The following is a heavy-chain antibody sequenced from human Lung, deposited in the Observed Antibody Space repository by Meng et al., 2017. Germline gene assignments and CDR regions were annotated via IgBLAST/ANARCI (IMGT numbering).Heavy chain of an antibody. D-gene: IGHD4-11*01. CDR1: GGSFSDYY. CDR2: INHSGST. Sequence: GAALLNPSEPISLSCVVSGGSFSDYYWSWLRQPQGKGLEWIGEINHSGSTNYNPSLESRATISVDTSQNNLSLKLSSVTAADSAVYYCARGPTTMAHDFDYWGQGTLVTVSS. V-gene: IGHV4-34*01. J-gene: IGHJ4*02. CDR3: ARGPTTMAHDFDY.